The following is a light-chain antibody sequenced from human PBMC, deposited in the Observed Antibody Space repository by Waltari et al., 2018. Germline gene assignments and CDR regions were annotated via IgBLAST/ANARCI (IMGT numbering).Light chain of an antibody. J-gene: IGKJ1*01. CDR1: QSIGRY. Sequence: EVVLTQSPGTLSLSPGETATLSCRASQSIGRYLVWYQQKSGQAPRLLIYGASTRATGIPARFSGSGSGTDFSLTISRLEAEDFAVYYCQNHERLPATFGQGTKVEMK. CDR3: QNHERLPAT. CDR2: GAS. V-gene: IGKV3-20*01.